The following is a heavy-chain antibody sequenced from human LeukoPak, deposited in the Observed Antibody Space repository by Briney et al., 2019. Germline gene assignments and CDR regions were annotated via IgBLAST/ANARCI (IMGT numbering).Heavy chain of an antibody. J-gene: IGHJ6*03. CDR3: ARYAEVYYYIDV. V-gene: IGHV3-23*01. CDR2: ISGSGGST. CDR1: GFTFTSYA. Sequence: GGSLRLSCAASGFTFTSYAMSWVRQAPGKGLEWVSAISGSGGSTYYADSVKGRFTISRDDAKKSLYLQMNSLRAEDTAVYFCARYAEVYYYIDVWGTGTTVTVSS. D-gene: IGHD2-8*01.